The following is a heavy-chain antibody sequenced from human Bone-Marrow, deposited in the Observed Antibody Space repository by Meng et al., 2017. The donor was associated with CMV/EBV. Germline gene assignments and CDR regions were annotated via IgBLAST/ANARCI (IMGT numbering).Heavy chain of an antibody. CDR1: GFTFSSCW. Sequence: LSLTCAASGFTFSSCWMHWVRQAPGKGLVWVSRINSDGSSTSYADSVKGRFTISRDNAKNTLYLQMNSLRAEDTAVYYCARAGGTRGYFDYWGQGTLVTVSS. CDR2: INSDGSST. CDR3: ARAGGTRGYFDY. D-gene: IGHD1-26*01. J-gene: IGHJ4*02. V-gene: IGHV3-74*01.